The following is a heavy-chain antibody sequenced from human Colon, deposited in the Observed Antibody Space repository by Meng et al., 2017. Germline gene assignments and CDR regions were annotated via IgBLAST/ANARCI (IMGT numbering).Heavy chain of an antibody. J-gene: IGHJ4*02. CDR1: GASVSSGPYY. Sequence: QVLLQESGPGLVQPSQTLSLTCSVSGASVSSGPYYWSWIRQHPGKGLEWIGYIYYSGSTYYNPSLKSRVIISVDSSKNQFSLNLTSVTAADTAAYYCATEATLYYFDYWGQGALVTVSS. D-gene: IGHD3-16*01. V-gene: IGHV4-31*03. CDR3: ATEATLYYFDY. CDR2: IYYSGST.